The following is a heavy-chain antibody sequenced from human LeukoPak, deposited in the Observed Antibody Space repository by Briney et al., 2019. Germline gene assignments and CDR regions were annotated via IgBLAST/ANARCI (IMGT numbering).Heavy chain of an antibody. Sequence: GGSLRLSCAASGFTFTTHTMSWVRQAPEKGLEWVSAISGSGGSTYYADSVKGRFTISRHNAKNSLYLQMNNLRAEDTAVYYCLAGLVGVTNYWGQGTLVTVSS. CDR3: LAGLVGVTNY. CDR2: ISGSGGST. J-gene: IGHJ4*02. V-gene: IGHV3-23*01. D-gene: IGHD1-26*01. CDR1: GFTFTTHT.